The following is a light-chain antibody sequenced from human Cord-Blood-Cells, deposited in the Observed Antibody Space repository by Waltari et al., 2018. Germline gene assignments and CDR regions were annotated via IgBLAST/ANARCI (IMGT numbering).Light chain of an antibody. J-gene: IGKJ4*01. Sequence: EIVLTQSPATMSLSPGERASTTCRASQSVSSYLACYQQKPGQAPRLLIYDASNRATGIPARFSGSGSGTDFTLTISSLEPEDFAVYYCQQRSNWPLTFGGGTKVEIK. CDR1: QSVSSY. CDR3: QQRSNWPLT. CDR2: DAS. V-gene: IGKV3-11*01.